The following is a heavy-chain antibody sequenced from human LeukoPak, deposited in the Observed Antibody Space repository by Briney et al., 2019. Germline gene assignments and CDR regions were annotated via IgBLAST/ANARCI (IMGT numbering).Heavy chain of an antibody. Sequence: GGSLRLSCAATGFNFDDYAMHWVRQVPGKGLEWGSLISWDGSGIYYADSVKGRFTISRDNSKNSLYLQMNSLRAEDSALYYCAKDLFPMAWESLGTFDYWGLGTLVTVSS. V-gene: IGHV3-43D*04. CDR3: AKDLFPMAWESLGTFDY. CDR2: ISWDGSGI. D-gene: IGHD1-26*01. J-gene: IGHJ4*02. CDR1: GFNFDDYA.